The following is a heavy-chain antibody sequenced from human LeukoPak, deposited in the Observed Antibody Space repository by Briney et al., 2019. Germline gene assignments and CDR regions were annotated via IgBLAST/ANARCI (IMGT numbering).Heavy chain of an antibody. V-gene: IGHV4-59*01. Sequence: SETLSLTCTVSGGSISSYYWSWIRQPPGKGLEWIGNIYDRGSTKYNPSLKSRVTISVDTSKNQFSLRLSSVTAADTAVYYCARDCSGASCYDYWGQGTLVTVSS. CDR1: GGSISSYY. CDR3: ARDCSGASCYDY. D-gene: IGHD2-15*01. CDR2: IYDRGST. J-gene: IGHJ4*02.